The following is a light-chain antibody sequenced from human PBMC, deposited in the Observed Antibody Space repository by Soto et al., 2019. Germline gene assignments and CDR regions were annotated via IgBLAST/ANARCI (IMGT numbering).Light chain of an antibody. V-gene: IGKV3-20*01. J-gene: IGKJ1*01. CDR3: QQYGAPKWT. CDR2: GAS. Sequence: EIVLTPSPGILPLSQGERATLSCRASQSVSSSYLAWYQQKPGQAPRLLIYGASSRATGIPDRFSGSGSGTDFTLTISRLEPEDFAVYYCQQYGAPKWTFGQGTKVDIK. CDR1: QSVSSSY.